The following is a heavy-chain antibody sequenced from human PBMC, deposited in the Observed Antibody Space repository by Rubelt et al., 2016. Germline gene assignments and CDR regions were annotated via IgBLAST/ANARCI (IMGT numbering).Heavy chain of an antibody. CDR3: ARVTYTGNCGRGWFDP. Sequence: QVQLQQWGAGLLKPSETLSLTCAVYGGSFSGYYWSWIRQPPGKGLEWIGEINHSGSTNYNPSLKSRVTISVDTSKNQFPRKLGSGTAADTAVYYCARVTYTGNCGRGWFDPWGQGTLVTVSS. J-gene: IGHJ5*02. V-gene: IGHV4-34*01. D-gene: IGHD1-1*01. CDR2: INHSGST. CDR1: GGSFSGYY.